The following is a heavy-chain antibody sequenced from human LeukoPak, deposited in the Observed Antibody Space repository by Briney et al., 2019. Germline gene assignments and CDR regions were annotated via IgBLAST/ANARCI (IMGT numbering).Heavy chain of an antibody. CDR1: GYSFTNYW. D-gene: IGHD2-2*01. Sequence: GESLKISCVASGYSFTNYWIGWVRQMPGKGLEWMGIIYPGNSDIRISPSFQGQVTISADKSTNTAYLQWSSLKASDTAMYYCARRQGCSSTSCPPDYWGQGTLVTVSP. CDR2: IYPGNSDI. CDR3: ARRQGCSSTSCPPDY. V-gene: IGHV5-51*01. J-gene: IGHJ4*02.